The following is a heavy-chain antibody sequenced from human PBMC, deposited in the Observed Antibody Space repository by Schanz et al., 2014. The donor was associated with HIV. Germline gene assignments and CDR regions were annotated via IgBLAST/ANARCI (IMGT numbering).Heavy chain of an antibody. CDR3: ASPLLYDSLDV. V-gene: IGHV3-33*08. D-gene: IGHD3-22*01. Sequence: VQLVESGGGLVQPGGSLRLSCAASRFSFRGYGMHWVRQTPGKGLEWVAVIWYDGSNKYYADSVKGRFTISRDNSKNTMYLQMNSLRAEDTAVYYCASPLLYDSLDVWGQGTTVTVSS. CDR2: IWYDGSNK. J-gene: IGHJ6*02. CDR1: RFSFRGYG.